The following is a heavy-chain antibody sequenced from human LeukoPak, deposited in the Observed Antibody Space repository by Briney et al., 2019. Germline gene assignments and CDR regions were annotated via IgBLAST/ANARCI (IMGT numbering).Heavy chain of an antibody. D-gene: IGHD6-13*01. CDR1: GFTFSSYA. CDR2: ISYDGSNK. V-gene: IGHV3-30*04. Sequence: SGGPLRLSCAASGFTFSSYAMHWVRQAPGKGLEWVAVISYDGSNKYYADSVKGRFTISRDNSKNTLYLQMNSLRAEDTAVYYCARDVNEAAAGSYYYYGMDVWGRGPTVTVSS. J-gene: IGHJ6*02. CDR3: ARDVNEAAAGSYYYYGMDV.